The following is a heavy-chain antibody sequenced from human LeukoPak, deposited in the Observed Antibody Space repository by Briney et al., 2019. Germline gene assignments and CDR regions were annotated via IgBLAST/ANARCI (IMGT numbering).Heavy chain of an antibody. CDR1: GFTFSSYW. J-gene: IGHJ5*02. CDR2: INNDGSNT. CDR3: ARSGGTGFDP. V-gene: IGHV3-74*01. D-gene: IGHD3/OR15-3a*01. Sequence: GGSLRLSCAVSGFTFSSYWMHWVRQAPGKGLMWVSRINNDGSNTRYADSVKGRFTTSRDNAKNTLYLQMKSLRGEDTAVYYCARSGGTGFDPWGQGTLVTVSS.